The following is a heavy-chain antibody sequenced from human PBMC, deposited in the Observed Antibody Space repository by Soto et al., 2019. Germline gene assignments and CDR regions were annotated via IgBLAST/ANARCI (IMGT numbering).Heavy chain of an antibody. CDR2: INPSGGST. J-gene: IGHJ4*02. V-gene: IGHV1-46*01. D-gene: IGHD3-10*02. CDR1: GYTFTDYD. Sequence: GASVKVSCKASGYTFTDYDMHWVRQAPGQGLEWMGIINPSGGSTSYAQKFQGRVTITRDISATTAYMELSRLTSEDKAIYYCARDSGVRGPSGDLDYWGQGTLVTVSS. CDR3: ARDSGVRGPSGDLDY.